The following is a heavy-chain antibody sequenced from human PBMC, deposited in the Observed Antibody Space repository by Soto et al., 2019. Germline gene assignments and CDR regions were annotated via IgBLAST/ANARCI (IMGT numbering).Heavy chain of an antibody. CDR3: ARTKCSGGSCYSWSLDY. V-gene: IGHV4-31*03. J-gene: IGHJ4*02. CDR1: GGSITTGGYY. Sequence: KTSETLSLTCTVSGGSITTGGYYWGWIRQLPGKGLEWIGHRYYSESTYYNPSLKSRVSISLDTSKNQFPLKLSFVTAADTAMYYCARTKCSGGSCYSWSLDYWGQGTPVTVSS. D-gene: IGHD2-15*01. CDR2: RYYSEST.